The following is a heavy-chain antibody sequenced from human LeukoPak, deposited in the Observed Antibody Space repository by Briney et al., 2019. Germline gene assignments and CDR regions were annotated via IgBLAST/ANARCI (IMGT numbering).Heavy chain of an antibody. D-gene: IGHD3-22*01. CDR3: ARDIPGSSGHFSDAFDI. V-gene: IGHV1-69*05. Sequence: SVRVSCKASGGTFSGYAISWVRQAPGQGLEWMGRIIPIFHRADYAQRFQGRVTITTAESTSTAYMELRSLRSEDTAVYYCARDIPGSSGHFSDAFDIWGQGTRVTVSS. CDR1: GGTFSGYA. J-gene: IGHJ3*02. CDR2: IIPIFHRA.